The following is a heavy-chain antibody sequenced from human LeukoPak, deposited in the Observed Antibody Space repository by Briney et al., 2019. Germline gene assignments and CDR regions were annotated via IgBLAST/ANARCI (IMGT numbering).Heavy chain of an antibody. CDR2: ISGSGGST. CDR3: AKSPIGYYDSSGYYYDPMIFDY. J-gene: IGHJ4*02. Sequence: GGSLRLSCAASGFTFSSYAMSWVRQAPGKGLEWVSAISGSGGSTYHADSVKGRFTISRDNSKNTLYLQMNSLRAEDTAVYYCAKSPIGYYDSSGYYYDPMIFDYWGQGTLVTVFS. V-gene: IGHV3-23*01. CDR1: GFTFSSYA. D-gene: IGHD3-22*01.